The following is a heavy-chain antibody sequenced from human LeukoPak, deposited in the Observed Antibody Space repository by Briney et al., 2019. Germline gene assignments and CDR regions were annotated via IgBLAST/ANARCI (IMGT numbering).Heavy chain of an antibody. CDR2: IYASGTI. D-gene: IGHD3-10*01. V-gene: IGHV4-4*07. CDR1: GGSVSSYY. Sequence: SETLSLTCTVSGGSVSSYYWSWIRQPAGKGPQWIGRIYASGTINYNPSLRSRVTMSVDTSKNQFSLELSSVTAADTAVYYCARDRDGVYYYGSGSDAFDIWGQGTMVTVSS. J-gene: IGHJ3*02. CDR3: ARDRDGVYYYGSGSDAFDI.